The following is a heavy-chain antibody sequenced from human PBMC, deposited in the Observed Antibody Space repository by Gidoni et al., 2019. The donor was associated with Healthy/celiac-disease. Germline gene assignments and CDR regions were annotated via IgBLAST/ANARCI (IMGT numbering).Heavy chain of an antibody. Sequence: QVQLVESGGGVVPPGRSLRLSCAASGFTFSSYGLHWVRQAPGKGLEWVAVIWYDGSNKYYADSVKGRFTISRDNSKNTLYLQMNSLRAEDTAVYYCARDRPGIAVAGRRGWFDPWGQGTLVTVSS. CDR2: IWYDGSNK. D-gene: IGHD6-19*01. J-gene: IGHJ5*02. CDR3: ARDRPGIAVAGRRGWFDP. V-gene: IGHV3-33*01. CDR1: GFTFSSYG.